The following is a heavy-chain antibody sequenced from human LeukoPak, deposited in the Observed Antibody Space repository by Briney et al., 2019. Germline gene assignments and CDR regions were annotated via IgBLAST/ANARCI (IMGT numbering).Heavy chain of an antibody. V-gene: IGHV3-21*01. Sequence: GGSLRLSCAASGFTFSSYSMNRVRQAPGKGLEWVSSISSSSSYIYYADSVKGRFTISRDNAKNSLFLQMNSLRAEDTAVYYCARDSSDFWSGYTYYYYYYGMDVWGQGTTVTVSS. CDR2: ISSSSSYI. J-gene: IGHJ6*02. CDR1: GFTFSSYS. CDR3: ARDSSDFWSGYTYYYYYYGMDV. D-gene: IGHD3-3*01.